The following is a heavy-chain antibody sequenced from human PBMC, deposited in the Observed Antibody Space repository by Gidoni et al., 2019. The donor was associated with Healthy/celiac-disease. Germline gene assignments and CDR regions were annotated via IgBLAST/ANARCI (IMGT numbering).Heavy chain of an antibody. Sequence: QITLKESGPTLVTPTQTLSLPCTLSGFPVISRRAGLCWIRQPPVKALQWLALIYWDDDKRSRPSLKSRLTISKDTSKNQMVLTMTNMDPVDTATYDCAHRPPMYYYGSGSPHYGMDVWGQGTTVTVSS. V-gene: IGHV2-5*02. CDR1: GFPVISRRAG. D-gene: IGHD3-10*01. J-gene: IGHJ6*02. CDR3: AHRPPMYYYGSGSPHYGMDV. CDR2: IYWDDDK.